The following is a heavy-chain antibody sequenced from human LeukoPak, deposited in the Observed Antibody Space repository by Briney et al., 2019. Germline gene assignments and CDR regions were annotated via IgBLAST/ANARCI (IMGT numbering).Heavy chain of an antibody. CDR2: ISWDGGST. V-gene: IGHV3-43*01. J-gene: IGHJ4*02. Sequence: GGSLRLSCAASGFTFDDYTMHWVRQAPGKGLEWVSLISWDGGSTYYADSVKGRFTISRDNSKNSLYLQMNSLRTEDTALYYCAKDNEATPYGALNYWGQGTLVTVSS. D-gene: IGHD5-12*01. CDR3: AKDNEATPYGALNY. CDR1: GFTFDDYT.